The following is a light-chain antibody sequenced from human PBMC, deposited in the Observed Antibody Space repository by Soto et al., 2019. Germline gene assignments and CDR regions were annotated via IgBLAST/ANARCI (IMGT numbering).Light chain of an antibody. Sequence: QSALTQPASVSGSPGQSITISCTGTSSDIGAYNFVSWYQQHPGKAPKVIIYEVTNRPSGVSFRFSGSKSGTTASLTISGLQAEDEADYYCSSYTNRGNLDWVFGGGTKVTVL. CDR2: EVT. CDR1: SSDIGAYNF. J-gene: IGLJ3*02. V-gene: IGLV2-14*01. CDR3: SSYTNRGNLDWV.